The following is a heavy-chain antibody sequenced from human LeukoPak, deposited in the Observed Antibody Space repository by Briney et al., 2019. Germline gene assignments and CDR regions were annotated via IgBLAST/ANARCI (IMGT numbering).Heavy chain of an antibody. V-gene: IGHV3-23*01. J-gene: IGHJ4*02. Sequence: GGSLRLSCAASGFSFSSYAVSWVRQAPGKGLEWVSGISDGGSRTYYADSVKGRFTISRDDSKNTLYLQMNSLRAEDTAVYYCAKVQLGIGVDYWGQGTLVTVSS. CDR1: GFSFSSYA. CDR3: AKVQLGIGVDY. D-gene: IGHD7-27*01. CDR2: ISDGGSRT.